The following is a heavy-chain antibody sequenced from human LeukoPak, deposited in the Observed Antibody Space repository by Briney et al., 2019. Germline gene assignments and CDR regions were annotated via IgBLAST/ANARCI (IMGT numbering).Heavy chain of an antibody. J-gene: IGHJ5*02. Sequence: ASVKVSCKATGYTFTGYYIHWVRQAPGQGLEWMGRINPNTGGTDYAQKFQGRVTMTRDTSITTAYMELSRLTSDDTAIYYCAKVPPSITAAGNWLGPWGQGALVTVSS. V-gene: IGHV1-2*06. CDR1: GYTFTGYY. CDR3: AKVPPSITAAGNWLGP. D-gene: IGHD6-13*01. CDR2: INPNTGGT.